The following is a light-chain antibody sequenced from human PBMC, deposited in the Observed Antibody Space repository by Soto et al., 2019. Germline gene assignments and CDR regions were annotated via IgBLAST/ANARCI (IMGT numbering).Light chain of an antibody. CDR2: WSS. V-gene: IGKV4-1*01. CDR3: QQYYSTLPIT. J-gene: IGKJ5*01. Sequence: DIVMTQSPDSLAVSLGERATINCKSSQSVLYSSNNKNYLAWYQQKPGQPPKLLIYWSSTRESGVPDRFSGSGSGTDFTLTINNLQADDVAIYYCQQYYSTLPITFGQGTRLEIK. CDR1: QSVLYSSNNKNY.